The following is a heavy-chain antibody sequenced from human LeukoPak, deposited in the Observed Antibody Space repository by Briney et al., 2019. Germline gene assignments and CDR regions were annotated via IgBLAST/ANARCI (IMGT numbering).Heavy chain of an antibody. CDR2: ISGGSAYI. V-gene: IGHV3-21*01. Sequence: GGSLRLSCAAPGFTFSSHNMNWVRQAPGKGLEWVSSISGGSAYIYFADSVKGRFTISRDNAMNSLYLQMNSLRAEDTGVYYCARGKPLDYWGQGTLVTVSS. J-gene: IGHJ4*02. CDR3: ARGKPLDY. CDR1: GFTFSSHN.